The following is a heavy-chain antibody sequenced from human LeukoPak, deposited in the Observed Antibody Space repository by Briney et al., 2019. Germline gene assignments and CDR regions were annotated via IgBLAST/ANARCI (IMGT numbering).Heavy chain of an antibody. J-gene: IGHJ4*02. CDR1: GDSVSSNSAS. D-gene: IGHD3-3*01. Sequence: SQTLSLTCAISGDSVSSNSASWSWIRQSPSRGLEWLGRTYYRSKWYSDYAVSVKSRITINPDTSKNQFSLQLNSVTPEDTAVYFCAREPSGYSYYFDYWGQGNLVTVSS. CDR3: AREPSGYSYYFDY. V-gene: IGHV6-1*01. CDR2: TYYRSKWYS.